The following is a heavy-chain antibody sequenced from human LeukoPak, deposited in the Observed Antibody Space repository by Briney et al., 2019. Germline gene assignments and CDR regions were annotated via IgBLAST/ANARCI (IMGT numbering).Heavy chain of an antibody. J-gene: IGHJ4*02. CDR1: GGTFSSYA. Sequence: GASVKVSCKASGGTFSSYAISWVRQAPGQGLEWMGGIIPSFGTANYAQKFQGRVTITRDTSASTAYMELSSLRSEDTAVYYCAIHLAGYCSGGSCYLDYWGQGTLVTVSS. CDR3: AIHLAGYCSGGSCYLDY. CDR2: IIPSFGTA. D-gene: IGHD2-15*01. V-gene: IGHV1-69*05.